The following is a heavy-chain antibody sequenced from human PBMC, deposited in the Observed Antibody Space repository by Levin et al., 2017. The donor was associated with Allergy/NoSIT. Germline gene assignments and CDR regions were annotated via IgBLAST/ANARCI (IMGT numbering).Heavy chain of an antibody. CDR1: GFTFSDYY. D-gene: IGHD6-13*01. J-gene: IGHJ4*02. V-gene: IGHV3-11*01. CDR2: ISSSGSTI. Sequence: GGSLRLSCAASGFTFSDYYMSWIRQAPGKGLEWVSYISSSGSTIYYADSVKGRFTISRDNAKNSLYLQMNSLRAEDTAVYYCARAKYSSSWYRDYWGQGTLVTVSS. CDR3: ARAKYSSSWYRDY.